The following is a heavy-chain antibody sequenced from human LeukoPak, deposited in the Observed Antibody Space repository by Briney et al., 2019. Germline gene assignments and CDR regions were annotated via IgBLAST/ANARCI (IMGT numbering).Heavy chain of an antibody. V-gene: IGHV3-7*04. CDR3: ARVLQFFGVYFDD. CDR1: GFTFSSYW. Sequence: PGGSLRLSCAASGFTFSSYWMSWVRQAPGKELEWVAIIKGDGSDKYYVDSVKGRFTVSRDNAKNSLDLQMNSLRAEDTAVYYCARVLQFFGVYFDDWGQGTLVTVSS. D-gene: IGHD3-3*01. CDR2: IKGDGSDK. J-gene: IGHJ4*02.